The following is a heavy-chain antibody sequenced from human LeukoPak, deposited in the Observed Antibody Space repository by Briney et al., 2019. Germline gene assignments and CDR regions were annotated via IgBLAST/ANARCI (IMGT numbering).Heavy chain of an antibody. CDR3: AKDYRAVRDETVVENWFDH. V-gene: IGHV3-23*01. J-gene: IGHJ5*02. CDR2: ISGASGVS. Sequence: SGGSLTLSCAASDFTFMRHTMSGVRQAPGKGLEWVSGISGASGVSYYADSVKGRFTISRDNSKNTFYLKMTNLGVEDTATYYCAKDYRAVRDETVVENWFDHWGRGTLVIVSS. D-gene: IGHD3-10*01. CDR1: DFTFMRHT.